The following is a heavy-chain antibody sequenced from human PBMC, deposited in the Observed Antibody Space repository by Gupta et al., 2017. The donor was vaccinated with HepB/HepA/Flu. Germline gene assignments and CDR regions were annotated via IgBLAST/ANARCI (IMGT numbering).Heavy chain of an antibody. CDR3: VKVVTSGYYFDS. J-gene: IGHJ4*02. D-gene: IGHD3-10*01. V-gene: IGHV3-72*01. Sequence: EVQLVESGGGLVQPGGSLRLSCAVSGFTFSDHYMDWVRQAPGKGLEWVARSRNKANSYTTEYAASVRGRFTISRDDSKNSLYLQMNSLKTEDTAVYYCVKVVTSGYYFDSWGQGTLVTVSS. CDR2: SRNKANSYTT. CDR1: GFTFSDHY.